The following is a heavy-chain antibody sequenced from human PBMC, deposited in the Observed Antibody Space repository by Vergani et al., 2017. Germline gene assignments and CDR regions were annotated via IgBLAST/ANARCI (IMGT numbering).Heavy chain of an antibody. D-gene: IGHD4-17*01. V-gene: IGHV1-69*15. J-gene: IGHJ6*02. CDR3: ASGDAPAXYGDYQYYYYGMDV. Sequence: QVQLVQSGAEVKKPGSSVKVSCKASGGTLSSYAISWVRQAPGQGLEWMGRTIPIFGTANYAQKFQGRVTITADESTSTAYMELSSLRSEDTAVYYCASGDAPAXYGDYQYYYYGMDVWGQGTTVTVSS. CDR2: TIPIFGTA. CDR1: GGTLSSYA.